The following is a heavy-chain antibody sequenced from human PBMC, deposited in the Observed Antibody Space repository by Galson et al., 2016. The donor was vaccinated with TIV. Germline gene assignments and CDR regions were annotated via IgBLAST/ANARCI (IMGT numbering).Heavy chain of an antibody. Sequence: VKVSCKASGYTFTRYYIHWVRQAAGQGLEWMGIIDPSNGGTTYAQKFQGRLTLTRDTSTSTVYFELSSLTSEDTALYYCASPHSGSYDFDYWGQGTLVTVSS. CDR2: IDPSNGGT. CDR1: GYTFTRYY. J-gene: IGHJ4*02. D-gene: IGHD3-16*01. V-gene: IGHV1-46*03. CDR3: ASPHSGSYDFDY.